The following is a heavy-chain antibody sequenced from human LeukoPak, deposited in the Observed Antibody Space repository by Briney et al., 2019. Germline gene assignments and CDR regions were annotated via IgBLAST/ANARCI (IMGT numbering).Heavy chain of an antibody. CDR1: GFNFSTYD. V-gene: IGHV3-30*02. D-gene: IGHD2-21*02. CDR2: IWYDGSNT. J-gene: IGHJ4*02. Sequence: GGSLRLSCAASGFNFSTYDMHWVRQAPGKGLEWVAVIWYDGSNTYYVDSVKGRFTISRDNSKNTLYLQMNSLRAEDTAVYYCAKDYCGGDCYPDYWGQGTLVTVSS. CDR3: AKDYCGGDCYPDY.